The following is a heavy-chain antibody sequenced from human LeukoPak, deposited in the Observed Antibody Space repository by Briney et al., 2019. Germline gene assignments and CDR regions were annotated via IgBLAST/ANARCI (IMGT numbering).Heavy chain of an antibody. D-gene: IGHD2-2*01. CDR2: IKQDESET. V-gene: IGHV3-7*01. CDR3: ARVESGNSCYRAVDY. Sequence: GGSLRLSCVASGLTFSSCCMIWVRQAPGKGLEWLANIKQDESETHYVDPVKGRFAISRDNAKNSVYLHMSSLRVEDTAVYYCARVESGNSCYRAVDYWGQGTLVTVSS. CDR1: GLTFSSCC. J-gene: IGHJ4*02.